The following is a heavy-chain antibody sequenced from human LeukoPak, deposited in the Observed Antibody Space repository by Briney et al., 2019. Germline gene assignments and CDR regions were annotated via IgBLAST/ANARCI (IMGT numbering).Heavy chain of an antibody. CDR1: GFTFSSYS. V-gene: IGHV3-21*01. J-gene: IGHJ4*02. D-gene: IGHD6-19*01. Sequence: PGGSLRPSCAASGFTFSSYSMNWVRQAPGKGLEWVSSISSSSSYIYYADSVKGRFTISRDNAKNSLYLQMNSLRAEDTAVYYCARAYSSRAYLFDYWGQGTLVTVSS. CDR2: ISSSSSYI. CDR3: ARAYSSRAYLFDY.